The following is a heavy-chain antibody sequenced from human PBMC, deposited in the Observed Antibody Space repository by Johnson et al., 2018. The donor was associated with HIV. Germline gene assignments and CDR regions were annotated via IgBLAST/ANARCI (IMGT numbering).Heavy chain of an antibody. CDR3: ARDRGYWDAFDI. V-gene: IGHV3-30-3*01. Sequence: QVQLVESGGGVVHPGRSLRLSCAASGFTVSSNYMSWVRQAPGKGLEWVAVISYDGSNKYYADSVKGRFSISRDNAKHSLYLQMNSLRAEDTAVYYCARDRGYWDAFDIWGQGTMVTVSS. J-gene: IGHJ3*02. CDR1: GFTVSSNY. D-gene: IGHD3-22*01. CDR2: ISYDGSNK.